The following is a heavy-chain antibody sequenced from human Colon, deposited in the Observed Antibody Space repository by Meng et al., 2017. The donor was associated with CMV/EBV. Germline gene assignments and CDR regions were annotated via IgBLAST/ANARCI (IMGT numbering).Heavy chain of an antibody. D-gene: IGHD1-20*01. Sequence: SGFTFSSYSLTWVRQPPGKGLEWVSSISSSSSYIYYADSVKGRFTISRDNAKNSLYLQMNSLRAEDTAVYYCARHTNWRSGGEWDYWGQGTLVTVSS. V-gene: IGHV3-21*01. CDR2: ISSSSSYI. CDR1: GFTFSSYS. CDR3: ARHTNWRSGGEWDY. J-gene: IGHJ4*02.